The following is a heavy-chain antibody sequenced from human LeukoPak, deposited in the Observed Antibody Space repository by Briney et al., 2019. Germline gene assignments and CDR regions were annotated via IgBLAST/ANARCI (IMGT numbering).Heavy chain of an antibody. D-gene: IGHD5-24*01. Sequence: GGSLRLSCAASGFTFSSYAMSWVRQAPGKGLEWVSAISGSGGSTHYADSVKGRFTISRDNSKNTLYLQMNSLRAEDTAVYYCAKDQSRDGYNWVYYFDYWGQGTLVTVSS. CDR2: ISGSGGST. CDR3: AKDQSRDGYNWVYYFDY. V-gene: IGHV3-23*01. J-gene: IGHJ4*02. CDR1: GFTFSSYA.